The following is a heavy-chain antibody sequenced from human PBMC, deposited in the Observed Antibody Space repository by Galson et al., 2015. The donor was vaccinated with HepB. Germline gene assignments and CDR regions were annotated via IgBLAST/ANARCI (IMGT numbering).Heavy chain of an antibody. CDR3: ARTSLLGISGCFDL. D-gene: IGHD7-27*01. Sequence: SVKVSCKASGYTFTTYFMHWVRQAPGQGLEWMGIINPSGGSTTYAQRFQGRVTMTSDTSTSTLYMELSSLRSEDTAVYYCARTSLLGISGCFDLWGRGTLVAVSS. CDR2: INPSGGST. V-gene: IGHV1-46*01. J-gene: IGHJ2*01. CDR1: GYTFTTYF.